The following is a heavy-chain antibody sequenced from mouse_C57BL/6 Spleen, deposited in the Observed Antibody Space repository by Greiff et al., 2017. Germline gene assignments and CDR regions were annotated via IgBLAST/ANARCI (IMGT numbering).Heavy chain of an antibody. CDR1: GYAFSSYW. V-gene: IGHV1-80*01. J-gene: IGHJ2*01. CDR3: ARSALFLLDY. D-gene: IGHD1-1*01. Sequence: QVQLKESGAELVKPGASVKISCRASGYAFSSYWMNWVKQRPGKGLEWIGQIYPGDGDTNYNGKFKGKATLTADKSSSTAYMQLSSLTSEDSAVYFCARSALFLLDYWGQGTTLTVSS. CDR2: IYPGDGDT.